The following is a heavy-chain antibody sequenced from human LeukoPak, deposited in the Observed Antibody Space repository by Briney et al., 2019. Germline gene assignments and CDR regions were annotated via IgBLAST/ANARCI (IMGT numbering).Heavy chain of an antibody. CDR3: TRGNCSRTSC. J-gene: IGHJ4*02. CDR2: IRSKANSYAT. CDR1: GLTFIDSA. V-gene: IGHV3-73*01. D-gene: IGHD2-2*01. Sequence: PGGSLRPSCAASGLTFIDSAMHWVRQASGKGLEWVGRIRSKANSYATSYASSVKGRFTISTDDSKNTAYLQMDSMKAEDTAVYYCTRGNCSRTSCWGQGTLVTVSS.